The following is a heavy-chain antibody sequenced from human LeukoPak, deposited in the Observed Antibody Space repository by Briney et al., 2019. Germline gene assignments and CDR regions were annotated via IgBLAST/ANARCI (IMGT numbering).Heavy chain of an antibody. V-gene: IGHV4-59*12. CDR1: GFTISSYY. CDR3: ASLRGGDSGYDFNYYDYGMDV. D-gene: IGHD5-12*01. J-gene: IGHJ6*02. CDR2: IYCSGST. Sequence: AETLSLSCTASGFTISSYYRSWIRQPPGKGLEWVADIYCSGSTNYNPSLKSRVTISVDTSKNQFSLKLSSVTAADTAVYYCASLRGGDSGYDFNYYDYGMDVWGQGTTVTVAS.